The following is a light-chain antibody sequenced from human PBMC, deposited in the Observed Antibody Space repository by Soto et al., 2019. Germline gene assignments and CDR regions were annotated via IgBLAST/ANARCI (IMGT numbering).Light chain of an antibody. Sequence: DIQMTQSPSTLSASVGDRVIITCRASQSISSWLAWYQQKPGKAPNLLIYKASTLKSGVPSRFSGRGSGTEFTLTIRSRQPDYFEPYYCQQYDNDSLTFGQGTKVEIK. J-gene: IGKJ1*01. CDR3: QQYDNDSLT. CDR2: KAS. V-gene: IGKV1-5*03. CDR1: QSISSW.